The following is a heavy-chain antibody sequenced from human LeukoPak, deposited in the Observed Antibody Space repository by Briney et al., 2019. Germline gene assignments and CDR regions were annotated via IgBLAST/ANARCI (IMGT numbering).Heavy chain of an antibody. V-gene: IGHV4-38-2*02. CDR3: ARGTYYGDYQGKTNWYFDL. CDR1: GYSISSGYY. CDR2: IYHSGST. D-gene: IGHD4-17*01. Sequence: KASETLSLTCTVSGYSISSGYYWGWIRQPPGKGLEWIGSIYHSGSTYYNPSLKSRVTISVDTSKNQFSLKLSSVTAADTAVYYCARGTYYGDYQGKTNWYFDLWGRGTLVTVSS. J-gene: IGHJ2*01.